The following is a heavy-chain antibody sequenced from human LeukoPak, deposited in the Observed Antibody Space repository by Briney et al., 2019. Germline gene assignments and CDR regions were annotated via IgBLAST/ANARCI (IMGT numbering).Heavy chain of an antibody. V-gene: IGHV3-11*05. CDR1: GFTFRSYA. CDR3: ARGHYGLDV. Sequence: GGSLRLSCAASGFTFRSYAMSWVRQAPGKGLEWVSYVNPSSSYTNYADSVKGRFTISRDNAKNSLYLQMNSLRAEDTAVYYCARGHYGLDVWGQGTTVTVSS. CDR2: VNPSSSYT. J-gene: IGHJ6*02.